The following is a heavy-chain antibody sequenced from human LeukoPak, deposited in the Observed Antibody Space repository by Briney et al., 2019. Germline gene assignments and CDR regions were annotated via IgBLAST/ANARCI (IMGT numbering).Heavy chain of an antibody. CDR2: ISGSGGST. CDR1: GFTFSSYA. D-gene: IGHD2-15*01. V-gene: IGHV3-23*01. Sequence: GGSLRLSCAASGFTFSSYAMSWVRQAPGKGLEWVSAISGSGGSTYYADSVKGRFTISRDNSKNTLYLQMNSLRAEDTAVYYCALLRGDSLRYCSGGSCYARPFDYWGQGTLVTVSS. CDR3: ALLRGDSLRYCSGGSCYARPFDY. J-gene: IGHJ4*02.